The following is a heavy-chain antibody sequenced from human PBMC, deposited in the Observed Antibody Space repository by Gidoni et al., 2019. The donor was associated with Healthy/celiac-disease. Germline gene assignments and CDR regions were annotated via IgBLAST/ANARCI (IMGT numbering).Heavy chain of an antibody. CDR2: IDPSDSYT. V-gene: IGHV5-10-1*03. J-gene: IGHJ4*02. Sequence: EVQLVQSGAEVKTPGESVRISCRGSGYSFTRYWISWVRQMPGNGLEWMGRIDPSDSYTNYSPSFQGHVTISADKSISTAYLQWSSLKASDTAMYYCARDGPYYYASSGYVYYFDYWGQGTLVTVSS. CDR3: ARDGPYYYASSGYVYYFDY. D-gene: IGHD3-22*01. CDR1: GYSFTRYW.